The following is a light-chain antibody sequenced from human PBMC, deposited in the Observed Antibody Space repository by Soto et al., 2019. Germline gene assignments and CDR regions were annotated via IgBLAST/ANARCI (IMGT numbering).Light chain of an antibody. CDR3: QQYASAPHT. CDR1: QSVSSSQ. V-gene: IGKV3-20*01. Sequence: EVVLGQSPGTLSLSPGERATLSCRASQSVSSSQLAWFQQKPGQAPRLLIYAASWRAAGIPGRFSGSGSGTDFTLTISRLEPADFAGYYCQQYASAPHTFGGGTKVEIK. J-gene: IGKJ4*01. CDR2: AAS.